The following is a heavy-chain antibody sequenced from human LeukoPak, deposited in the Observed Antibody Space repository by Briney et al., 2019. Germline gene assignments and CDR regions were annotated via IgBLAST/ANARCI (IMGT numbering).Heavy chain of an antibody. J-gene: IGHJ3*02. V-gene: IGHV3-66*01. D-gene: IGHD3-22*01. CDR2: IYSGGST. Sequence: GGSLRLSCAASGFTVSSNYMSWVRQAPGKGLEWVSVIYSGGSTYYADSVKGRFTISRDNSKNTLYLQMNSLRAEDTAVYYCARDLLASDSSGSTDALDIWGQGTMVTVSS. CDR1: GFTVSSNY. CDR3: ARDLLASDSSGSTDALDI.